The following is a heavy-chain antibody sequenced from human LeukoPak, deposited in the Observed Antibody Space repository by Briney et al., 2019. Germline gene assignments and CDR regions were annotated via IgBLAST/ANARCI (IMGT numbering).Heavy chain of an antibody. D-gene: IGHD1-26*01. J-gene: IGHJ6*02. CDR2: ISYDGSNK. Sequence: GGSLRLSCAASGFTFSSYAMHWVRQAPGKGLEWVAVISYDGSNKYYADSVKGRFTISRDNSKNTLYLQMNSLRAEDTAVYYCARDGPYSGSPYYSMDVWGQGTTVTVSS. CDR3: ARDGPYSGSPYYSMDV. V-gene: IGHV3-30-3*01. CDR1: GFTFSSYA.